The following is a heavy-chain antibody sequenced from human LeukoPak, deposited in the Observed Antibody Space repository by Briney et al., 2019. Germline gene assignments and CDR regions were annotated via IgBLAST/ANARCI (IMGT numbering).Heavy chain of an antibody. CDR1: GGSISSYY. CDR3: AREGGSSSWYAFDI. V-gene: IGHV4-59*01. Sequence: PSETLSLTCTVSGGSISSYYWSWIRQPPGKGLEWSGYIYYSGSTNYNPSLKSRVTISVDTSKNQFSLKLSSVTAADTAVYYCAREGGSSSWYAFDIWGQGTMVTVSS. CDR2: IYYSGST. D-gene: IGHD6-13*01. J-gene: IGHJ3*02.